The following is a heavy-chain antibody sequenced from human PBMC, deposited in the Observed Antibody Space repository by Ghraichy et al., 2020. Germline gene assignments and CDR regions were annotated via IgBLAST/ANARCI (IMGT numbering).Heavy chain of an antibody. J-gene: IGHJ4*02. CDR1: GGSISSSSYY. Sequence: SETLSLTCTVSGGSISSSSYYWGWIRQPPGKGLEWIGSIYYSGSTYYNPSLKSRVTISVDTSKNQFSLKLSSVTAADTAVYYCARTLHQWDFWSGYPSCFDYWGQGTLVTVSS. CDR2: IYYSGST. V-gene: IGHV4-39*01. D-gene: IGHD3-3*01. CDR3: ARTLHQWDFWSGYPSCFDY.